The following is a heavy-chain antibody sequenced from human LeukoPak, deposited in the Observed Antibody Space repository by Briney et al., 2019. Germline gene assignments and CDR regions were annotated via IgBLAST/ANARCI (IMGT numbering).Heavy chain of an antibody. V-gene: IGHV1-2*06. CDR3: ARDQGSLTRSWYTGY. D-gene: IGHD6-13*01. CDR2: INPYSGDT. CDR1: GYTFTGYH. J-gene: IGHJ4*02. Sequence: ASVKVSCKASGYTFTGYHMYWVRQAPGQGLEWMGRINPYSGDTNFAQKFQGRVTMTRDTSITTAYMDLSSLTPDDTAVYFCARDQGSLTRSWYTGYWGQGTQVTVSS.